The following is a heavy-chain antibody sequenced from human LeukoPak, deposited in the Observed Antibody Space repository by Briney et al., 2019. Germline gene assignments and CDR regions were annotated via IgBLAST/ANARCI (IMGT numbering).Heavy chain of an antibody. Sequence: GGSLRLSCAASRFTFSSYAMHWVPHAPGKGLEYVSAISSNGGSTYYANSVKGRFTISRDNSKNMLYLQMGRLRAEDMAVYYCARARDDFWSYYYYYMDVWGKGTTVTVS. J-gene: IGHJ6*03. V-gene: IGHV3-64*01. CDR2: ISSNGGST. D-gene: IGHD3-3*01. CDR1: RFTFSSYA. CDR3: ARARDDFWSYYYYYMDV.